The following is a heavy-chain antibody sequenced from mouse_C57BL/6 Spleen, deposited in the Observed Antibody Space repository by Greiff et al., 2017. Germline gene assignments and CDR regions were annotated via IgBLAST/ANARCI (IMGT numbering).Heavy chain of an antibody. Sequence: VKLQESGAELVRPGTSVKVSCKASGYAFTNYLIEWVKQRPGQGLEWIGVINPGSGGTNYNEKFKGKATLTADKSSSTAYMQLSSLTSEDSAVYFCARRGYSGYYAMDYWGQGTSVTVSS. CDR1: GYAFTNYL. D-gene: IGHD2-14*01. CDR2: INPGSGGT. V-gene: IGHV1-54*01. J-gene: IGHJ4*01. CDR3: ARRGYSGYYAMDY.